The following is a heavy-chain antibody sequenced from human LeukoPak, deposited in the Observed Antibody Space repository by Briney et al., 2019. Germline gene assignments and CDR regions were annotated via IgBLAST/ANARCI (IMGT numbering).Heavy chain of an antibody. Sequence: GGSLRLSCAASGFTFNTYWMHWVRQAPGKGLVWVSSINADGSSTSCADSMKGRFTISRDNAKNTLYLQMNSLRAEDTAVYYCASQQSFHYYYMDVWGKGTTVTVSS. CDR3: ASQQSFHYYYMDV. CDR1: GFTFNTYW. CDR2: INADGSST. D-gene: IGHD2/OR15-2a*01. J-gene: IGHJ6*03. V-gene: IGHV3-74*01.